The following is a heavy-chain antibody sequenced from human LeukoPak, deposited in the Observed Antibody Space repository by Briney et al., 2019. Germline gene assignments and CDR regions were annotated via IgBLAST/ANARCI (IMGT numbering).Heavy chain of an antibody. Sequence: GGSLRLSCAASGFTFSSYAMHWVRQAPGKGLEWVAVISYDGSNKYYADSVKGRFTISRDNSKNTLYLQMNSLRAEDTAVYYCARGSFYYGSGSRLDAFDIWGQGTMVTVSS. CDR1: GFTFSSYA. D-gene: IGHD3-10*01. CDR3: ARGSFYYGSGSRLDAFDI. J-gene: IGHJ3*02. CDR2: ISYDGSNK. V-gene: IGHV3-30-3*01.